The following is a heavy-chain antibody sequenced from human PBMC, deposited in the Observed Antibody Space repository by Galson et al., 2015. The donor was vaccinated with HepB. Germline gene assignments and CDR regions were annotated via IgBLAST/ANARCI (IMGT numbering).Heavy chain of an antibody. D-gene: IGHD3-16*01. CDR2: IKKDGTQR. J-gene: IGHJ5*02. Sequence: SLRLSCAASGITFTNFWLTWVRQAPGKGLEWVASIKKDGTQRNYVDSVKGRFTISRDNAKQSLYLQMDGLRAEDTAIYYCYVGPCVHTWGPGTLVTVSA. CDR1: GITFTNFW. CDR3: YVGPCVHT. V-gene: IGHV3-7*01.